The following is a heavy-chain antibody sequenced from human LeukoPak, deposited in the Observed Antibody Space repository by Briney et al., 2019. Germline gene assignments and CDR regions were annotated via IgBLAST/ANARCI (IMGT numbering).Heavy chain of an antibody. J-gene: IGHJ3*02. V-gene: IGHV4-4*07. CDR2: IYPIGST. CDR3: ARVHITIGGVIVINAFDI. Sequence: PLETLSLSCTVSGGSISSHYWSSLRQPAGKGLEWMGRIYPIGSTNYNPSLKSRVTMSVDTSTNQFSLTLSSVPAADTAVYYWARVHITIGGVIVINAFDIWGQGTLVTVSS. D-gene: IGHD3-16*02. CDR1: GGSISSHY.